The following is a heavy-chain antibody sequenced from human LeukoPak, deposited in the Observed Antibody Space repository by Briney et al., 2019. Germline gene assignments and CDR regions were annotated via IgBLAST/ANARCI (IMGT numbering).Heavy chain of an antibody. CDR2: ISGRGASK. D-gene: IGHD3-3*01. V-gene: IGHV3-23*01. Sequence: GGSLRLSCAVSGLTFNNYAMSWVRQAPGKGLEWVSGISGRGASKYYADSVKGRFTISRDNAKNSLYLQMNSLRAEDTALYYCARGSEARLRFLEWLFPHYFDYWGQGTLVTVSS. J-gene: IGHJ4*02. CDR3: ARGSEARLRFLEWLFPHYFDY. CDR1: GLTFNNYA.